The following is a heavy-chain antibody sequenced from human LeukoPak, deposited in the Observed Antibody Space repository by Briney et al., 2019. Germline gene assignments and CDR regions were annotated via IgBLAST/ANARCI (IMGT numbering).Heavy chain of an antibody. Sequence: SQTLSLTCTVSGGSISSGDYYWSWIRQPPGKGLEWIGYIYYSGRTSYNPSLKSRVTISVDTSKNQFSLKLSSVTAADTAVYYCARDLTYYCGSGSVQYYYYGMDVWGQGTTVTVSS. V-gene: IGHV4-30-4*01. CDR1: GGSISSGDYY. CDR2: IYYSGRT. D-gene: IGHD3-10*01. J-gene: IGHJ6*02. CDR3: ARDLTYYCGSGSVQYYYYGMDV.